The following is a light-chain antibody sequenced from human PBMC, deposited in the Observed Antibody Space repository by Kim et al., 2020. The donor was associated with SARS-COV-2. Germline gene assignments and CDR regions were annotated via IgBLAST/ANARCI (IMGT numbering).Light chain of an antibody. V-gene: IGKV3-20*01. Sequence: EIVLTQSPGTLSLTPGERGTLSCRASQSVSSSYLAWYQQKRGQSPRLLIYGASSRATGIPDRFSGSGSGTDFTLTISRLEPEDFAVYYCQQYGTSPSMYTFGQGTKLEIK. CDR1: QSVSSSY. CDR3: QQYGTSPSMYT. J-gene: IGKJ2*01. CDR2: GAS.